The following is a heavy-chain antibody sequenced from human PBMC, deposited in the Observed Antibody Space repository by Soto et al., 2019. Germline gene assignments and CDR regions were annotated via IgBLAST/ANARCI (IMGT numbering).Heavy chain of an antibody. Sequence: PGQRLEWMGGINPSIGTTNYSQKFQGRVTITADESTSTAYMELSSLRSEDTAVYYCASPLNLDYYDRSGWYFDSWGQGTLVTVPS. J-gene: IGHJ4*02. D-gene: IGHD3-22*01. CDR2: INPSIGTT. CDR3: ASPLNLDYYDRSGWYFDS. V-gene: IGHV1-69*01.